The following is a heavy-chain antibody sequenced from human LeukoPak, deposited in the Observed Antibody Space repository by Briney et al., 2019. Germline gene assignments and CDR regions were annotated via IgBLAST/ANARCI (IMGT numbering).Heavy chain of an antibody. CDR2: ISGSGGST. J-gene: IGHJ4*02. CDR3: AKVLSRGYYFDY. V-gene: IGHV3-23*01. CDR1: GFTFSSYA. Sequence: GGSLRLSCAASGFTFSSYAMSWVRQAPGKGLEWVSAISGSGGSTYYADPVKGRFTISRDNSKNTLYLQMNSLRAEDTAVYYCAKVLSRGYYFDYWGQGTLVTVSS.